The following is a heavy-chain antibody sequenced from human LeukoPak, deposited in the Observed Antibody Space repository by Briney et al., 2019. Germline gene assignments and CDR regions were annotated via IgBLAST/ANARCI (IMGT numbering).Heavy chain of an antibody. J-gene: IGHJ4*02. CDR3: AGVGGTYYYDSSGYFVDY. V-gene: IGHV1-2*06. CDR1: GYTFTGYY. CDR2: INPNSGGT. Sequence: ASVKVSCKASGYTFTGYYMHWVRQAPGQGLEWMGRINPNSGGTNYAQKFQGRVTITRDTSISTAYMELSRLRSDDTAVYYCAGVGGTYYYDSSGYFVDYWGQGTLVTVSS. D-gene: IGHD3-22*01.